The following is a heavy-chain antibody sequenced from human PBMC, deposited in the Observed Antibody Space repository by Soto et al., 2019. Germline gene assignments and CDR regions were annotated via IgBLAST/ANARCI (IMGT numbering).Heavy chain of an antibody. CDR2: IIPMFGTT. CDR1: GVTFNRQD. J-gene: IGHJ4*02. Sequence: GASVKVSCKASGVTFNRQDMRWVRQAPGQGLEWMGGIIPMFGTTHYAEKFQDRVTITADESTGTAYLELSSLTSEDTAVYYCATSEGRDGYRFDYWGPGPMVTVSS. D-gene: IGHD5-12*01. V-gene: IGHV1-69*13. CDR3: ATSEGRDGYRFDY.